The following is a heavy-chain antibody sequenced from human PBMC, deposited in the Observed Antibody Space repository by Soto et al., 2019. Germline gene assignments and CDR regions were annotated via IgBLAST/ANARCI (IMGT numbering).Heavy chain of an antibody. D-gene: IGHD2-15*01. CDR1: GETLNSNP. CDR2: IVPLSDRT. V-gene: IGHV1-69*01. J-gene: IGHJ4*02. Sequence: QVQLVQSGAEVKKPGSSLKVSCKVFGETLNSNPIGWVRQAPGQGLEWVGGIVPLSDRTNYAQELQGRVTVTAAGSTSTVYMELSNLKSYDTAVYYCARKSGRDCHSGGGCFSLDVWGQGSLITVSS. CDR3: ARKSGRDCHSGGGCFSLDV.